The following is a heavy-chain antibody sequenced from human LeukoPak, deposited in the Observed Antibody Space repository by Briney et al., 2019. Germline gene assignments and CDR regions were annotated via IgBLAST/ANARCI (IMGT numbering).Heavy chain of an antibody. V-gene: IGHV3-21*01. CDR2: INNVGSHI. Sequence: PGGSLRLSCAASGFTFSSSAMNWVRQAPGKGLEWVSSINNVGSHIYYAGSVRGRFTISRDNSKNTLYLQVNSLRAEDTAVYYCARDRSGTTVTTLFADYWGQGTLVTVSS. D-gene: IGHD4-17*01. CDR1: GFTFSSSA. J-gene: IGHJ4*02. CDR3: ARDRSGTTVTTLFADY.